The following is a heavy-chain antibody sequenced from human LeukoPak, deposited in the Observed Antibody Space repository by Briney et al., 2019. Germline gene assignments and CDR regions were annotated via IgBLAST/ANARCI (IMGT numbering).Heavy chain of an antibody. CDR1: GGSISSYY. D-gene: IGHD1-26*01. Sequence: SSETLSLTCTVSGGSISSYYWSWIRQPPGKGLEWIGYIYYSGGTNYNPSLKSRVTVSVDTSKNQFSLKLSSVTAADTAVYYCARSLVGAPRFTAFDIWGQGTMVTVSS. CDR3: ARSLVGAPRFTAFDI. J-gene: IGHJ3*02. V-gene: IGHV4-59*12. CDR2: IYYSGGT.